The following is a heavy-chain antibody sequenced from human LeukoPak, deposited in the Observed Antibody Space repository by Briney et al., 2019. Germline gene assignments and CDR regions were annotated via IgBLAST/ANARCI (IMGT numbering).Heavy chain of an antibody. Sequence: SETLSLTCTVSGGSISSYYWSWIRQPPGKGLEWIGYIYYSGSTNYNPSLKSRLAMSVDTSKNQFSLRLSSVTAADTAVYYCARNKRLGWERADTTFDYWGRGTLVTVSS. CDR3: ARNKRLGWERADTTFDY. CDR1: GGSISSYY. D-gene: IGHD1-1*01. CDR2: IYYSGST. V-gene: IGHV4-59*12. J-gene: IGHJ4*02.